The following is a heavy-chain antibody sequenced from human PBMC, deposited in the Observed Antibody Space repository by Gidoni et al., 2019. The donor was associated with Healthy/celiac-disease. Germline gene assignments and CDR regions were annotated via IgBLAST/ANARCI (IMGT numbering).Heavy chain of an antibody. CDR2: ILYDGSNK. J-gene: IGHJ1*01. Sequence: VQLVESGGGVVQPGRSLRLSFPASGFPFRSYAMHWVRQAPGKGLEWVAVILYDGSNKYYADSVKGRFTISRDNSKNTLYLQMNSLRAEDTAVYYCARDISSSGVDLAEYFQHWGQGTLVTVSS. CDR1: GFPFRSYA. CDR3: ARDISSSGVDLAEYFQH. V-gene: IGHV3-30-3*01. D-gene: IGHD6-6*01.